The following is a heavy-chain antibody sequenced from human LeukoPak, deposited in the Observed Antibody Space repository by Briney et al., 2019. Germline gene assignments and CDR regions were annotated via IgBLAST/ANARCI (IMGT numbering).Heavy chain of an antibody. CDR1: GGSISSYY. CDR3: ARGRPGSYYNSDY. D-gene: IGHD3-10*01. Sequence: SETLSLTCTVSGGSISSYYWSCIRQTPGKGLEWIGYIYYSGSTNYNPSLKSRVTISVDTSKNQFSLKLSSVTAADTAVYYCARGRPGSYYNSDYWGQGTLVTVSS. J-gene: IGHJ4*02. CDR2: IYYSGST. V-gene: IGHV4-59*01.